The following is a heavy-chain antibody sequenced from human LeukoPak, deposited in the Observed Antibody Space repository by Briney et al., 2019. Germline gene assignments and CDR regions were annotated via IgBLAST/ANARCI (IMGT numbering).Heavy chain of an antibody. CDR2: IYYSEST. V-gene: IGHV4-39*01. Sequence: SETLSLTCTVSGGSISSGSYYWGWIRQPPGKGLEWIGSIYYSESTYYNPSLKSRVTISVDTSKNQFSLKLSSVTAADTAVYYCARHHEPRSIRAFDIWGQGTMVTVSS. J-gene: IGHJ3*02. CDR1: GGSISSGSYY. CDR3: ARHHEPRSIRAFDI.